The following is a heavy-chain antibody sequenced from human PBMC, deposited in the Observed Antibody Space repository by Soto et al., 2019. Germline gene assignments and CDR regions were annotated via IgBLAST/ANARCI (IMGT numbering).Heavy chain of an antibody. V-gene: IGHV3-64D*06. CDR3: VTHGSLTGYSPLDY. D-gene: IGHD3-9*01. Sequence: LRLSCSASGFTFSSYAMHWVRQAPGKVLEYVSAISSNGGSTYYADSVKCRFTISRDNSKNTLYLQMSSLRAEDTAVYYCVTHGSLTGYSPLDYWGQGTLVTVSS. J-gene: IGHJ4*02. CDR2: ISSNGGST. CDR1: GFTFSSYA.